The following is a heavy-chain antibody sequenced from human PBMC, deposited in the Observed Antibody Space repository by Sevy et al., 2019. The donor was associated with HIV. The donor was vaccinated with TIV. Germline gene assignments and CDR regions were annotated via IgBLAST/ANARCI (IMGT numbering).Heavy chain of an antibody. D-gene: IGHD3-16*02. V-gene: IGHV3-23*01. J-gene: IGHJ4*02. CDR1: GFTFSSYA. CDR3: AKDHDYDYVWGSYRYTDY. Sequence: GESLKFSCAASGFTFSSYAMSWVRQAPGKGLEWVSAISGSGGSTYYADSVKGRFTISRDNSKNTLYLQMNSLRAEDTAVYYCAKDHDYDYVWGSYRYTDYWGQGTLVTVSS. CDR2: ISGSGGST.